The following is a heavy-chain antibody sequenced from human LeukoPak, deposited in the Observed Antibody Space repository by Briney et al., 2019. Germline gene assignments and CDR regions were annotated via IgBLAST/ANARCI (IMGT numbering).Heavy chain of an antibody. CDR2: ISYDGSNK. V-gene: IGHV3-30*18. J-gene: IGHJ4*02. CDR3: AKDSAASSGGSCYHY. CDR1: GFTFSNAW. Sequence: GGSLRLSCAASGFTFSNAWMSWVRQAPGKGLEWVAVISYDGSNKYNVDSVKGRFTISRDNSKNTLYLQMNSLRAEDTAVYYCAKDSAASSGGSCYHYWGQRTLGTVSS. D-gene: IGHD2-15*01.